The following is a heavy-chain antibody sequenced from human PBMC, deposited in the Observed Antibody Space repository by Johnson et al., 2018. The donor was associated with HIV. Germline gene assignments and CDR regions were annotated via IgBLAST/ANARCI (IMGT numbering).Heavy chain of an antibody. CDR1: GFTFDDYA. CDR3: ASYDFWSGNDAFDI. J-gene: IGHJ3*02. D-gene: IGHD3-3*01. CDR2: ISWDGGST. V-gene: IGHV3-43*01. Sequence: VQLVESGGGLVQPGRSLRLSCVVSGFTFDDYAMHWVRQAPGKGLEWVSLISWDGGSTYYADSVKGRFTISRDNSKNSLYLQMNSLRTEDTALYYCASYDFWSGNDAFDIWGQGTMVTVSS.